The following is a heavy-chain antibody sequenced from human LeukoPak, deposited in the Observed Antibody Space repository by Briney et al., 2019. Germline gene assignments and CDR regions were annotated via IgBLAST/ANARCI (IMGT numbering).Heavy chain of an antibody. V-gene: IGHV1-2*02. J-gene: IGHJ5*02. D-gene: IGHD2-2*03. CDR1: GYTFPGYY. CDR2: FNPNSGGT. CDR3: ATEQVDIVVVPAASGWFDP. Sequence: GASVKVSCKASGYTFPGYYMHWVRQAPGQGLEWMGWFNPNSGGTNYAQKFQGRVTMTRDTSISTAYMELSRLRSDDTAVYYCATEQVDIVVVPAASGWFDPWGQGTLVTVSS.